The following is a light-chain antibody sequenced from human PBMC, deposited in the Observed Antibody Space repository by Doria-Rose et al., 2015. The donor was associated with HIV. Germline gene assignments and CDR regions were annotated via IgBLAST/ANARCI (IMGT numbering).Light chain of an antibody. V-gene: IGKV4-1*01. CDR2: WAS. CDR3: QQYYDTPS. CDR1: QSLLYTSNNY. J-gene: IGKJ3*01. Sequence: DIRVTQSPESLGMSLGERATLNCKSHQSLLYTSNNYLAWYQQKPGQPPKLLIYWASTRQSGVPARFSGSGSGTDFTLTISSLEAEDVAVYYCQQYYDTPSFGPGTTVDIK.